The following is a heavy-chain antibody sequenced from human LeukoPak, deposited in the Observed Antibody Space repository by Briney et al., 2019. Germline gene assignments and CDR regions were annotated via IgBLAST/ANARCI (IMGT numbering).Heavy chain of an antibody. CDR1: GYTFTSCY. CDR3: ARGGDLEWHYYYYYYMDV. CDR2: INPSGGST. D-gene: IGHD3-3*01. V-gene: IGHV1-46*01. J-gene: IGHJ6*03. Sequence: GASVKVSCKASGYTFTSCYMHWVRQAPGQGLEWMGIINPSGGSTSYAQKFQGRVTMTRDTSTSTVYMELSSLRSEDTAVYYCARGGDLEWHYYYYYYMDVWGKGTTVTVSS.